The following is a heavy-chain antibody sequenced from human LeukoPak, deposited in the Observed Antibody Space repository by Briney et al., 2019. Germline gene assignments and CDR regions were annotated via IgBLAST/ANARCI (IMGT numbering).Heavy chain of an antibody. D-gene: IGHD3-22*01. J-gene: IGHJ4*02. CDR2: IIPILGIA. Sequence: GSSVKVSCKASGGTFSSYAISWVRQAPGQGLEWMGRIIPILGIANYAQKFQGRVTITADKSTSTDYMELSSLRSEDTAVYYCARGHDYYDSSGSDYWGQGTLVTVSS. CDR1: GGTFSSYA. V-gene: IGHV1-69*04. CDR3: ARGHDYYDSSGSDY.